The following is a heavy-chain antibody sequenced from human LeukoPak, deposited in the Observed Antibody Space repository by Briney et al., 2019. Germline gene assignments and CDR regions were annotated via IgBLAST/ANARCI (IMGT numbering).Heavy chain of an antibody. CDR2: IWYDGSNK. J-gene: IGHJ4*02. CDR1: GFSFSTYA. V-gene: IGHV3-33*08. Sequence: PGGSLRLSCAASGFSFSTYALHWVRQAPGKGLEWVAVIWYDGSNKYYADSVKGRFTISRDNSKNTLYLQMNGLRAEDTAVYYCARDRTEAFDYWGQGTLVTVSS. CDR3: ARDRTEAFDY.